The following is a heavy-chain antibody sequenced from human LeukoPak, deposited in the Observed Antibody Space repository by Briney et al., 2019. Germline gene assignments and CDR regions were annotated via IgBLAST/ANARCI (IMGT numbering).Heavy chain of an antibody. CDR2: IYYSGST. CDR3: ARVRSDFPFDY. Sequence: SETLSLTCTVSGGSLSSYYWSWIRQPPGKGLEWIGYIYYSGSTNYNPSLKSRVTISVDTSKNQFSLKLSSVTAADTAVYYCARVRSDFPFDYWGQGTLVTVSS. V-gene: IGHV4-59*01. J-gene: IGHJ4*02. CDR1: GGSLSSYY.